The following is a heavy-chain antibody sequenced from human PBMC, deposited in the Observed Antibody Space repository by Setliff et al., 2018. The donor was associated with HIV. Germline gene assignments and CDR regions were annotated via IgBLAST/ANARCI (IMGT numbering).Heavy chain of an antibody. Sequence: SETLSFTCTVSGGSITSTTYYWGWIRQPPGKGLEWIGTIHYTGNTYHNPSLKSRVTISVEASKNQISLKLTAVTAADSAVYYCAREGDGIDFWGQGTLVTVSS. V-gene: IGHV4-39*02. CDR2: IHYTGNT. CDR1: GGSITSTTYY. J-gene: IGHJ4*02. D-gene: IGHD2-21*02. CDR3: AREGDGIDF.